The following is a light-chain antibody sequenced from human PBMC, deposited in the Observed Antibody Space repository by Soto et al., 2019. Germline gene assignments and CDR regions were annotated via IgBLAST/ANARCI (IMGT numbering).Light chain of an antibody. CDR2: SAS. Sequence: DIQMTQPPSSLSASVGDRVTITCQTSKDISTSVAWYQQKPGKAPNLLIYSASALHRGVPSRFSGSGSGADCTLTVIRMQPEESATYYCQQADSFPWRFGEGTEGEIK. J-gene: IGKJ1*01. V-gene: IGKV1-12*01. CDR3: QQADSFPWR. CDR1: KDISTS.